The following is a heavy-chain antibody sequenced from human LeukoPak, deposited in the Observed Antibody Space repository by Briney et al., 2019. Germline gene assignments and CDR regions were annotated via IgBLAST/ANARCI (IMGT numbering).Heavy chain of an antibody. CDR1: GYSFISYW. CDR3: ARPLALRYFDWPNAFDI. CDR2: IYPGDSDT. D-gene: IGHD3-9*01. J-gene: IGHJ3*02. Sequence: GESLKISCKGSGYSFISYWIGWVRQMPGKGLELMGIIYPGDSDTRYSPSFQGQVTISADESISTAYLQWSSLKASDTAMYYCARPLALRYFDWPNAFDIWGQGTMVTVSS. V-gene: IGHV5-51*01.